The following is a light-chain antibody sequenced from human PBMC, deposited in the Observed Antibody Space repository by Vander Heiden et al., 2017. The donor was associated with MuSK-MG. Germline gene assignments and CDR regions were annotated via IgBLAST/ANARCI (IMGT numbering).Light chain of an antibody. Sequence: RVNITCTGSRYNSGSYTGNWYQQKPGKAPKLVIFSNNQRPAGVPDRFSGSRSGKSASLAISGLQSDDEAEYYCEAWDDRLNGVVFGGGTNLTVI. CDR2: SNN. J-gene: IGLJ2*01. CDR1: RYNSGSYT. V-gene: IGLV1-44*01. CDR3: EAWDDRLNGVV.